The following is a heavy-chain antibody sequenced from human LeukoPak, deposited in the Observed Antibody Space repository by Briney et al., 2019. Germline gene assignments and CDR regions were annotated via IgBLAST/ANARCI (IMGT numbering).Heavy chain of an antibody. Sequence: PSETLSLTCAVSGVSISSYYWSWVRQPPGKGLEWVGDIYYSGSNHHNPALKSRGTISVDTSQRQFSLKLSFITSAHTAVYYSARSPVDYSSSDHAFDIWGQGTMVTVSS. J-gene: IGHJ3*02. CDR2: IYYSGSN. CDR3: ARSPVDYSSSDHAFDI. D-gene: IGHD6-6*01. CDR1: GVSISSYY. V-gene: IGHV4-59*01.